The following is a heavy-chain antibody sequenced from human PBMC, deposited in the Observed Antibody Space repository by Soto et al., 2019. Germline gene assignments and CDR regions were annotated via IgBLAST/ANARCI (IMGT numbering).Heavy chain of an antibody. CDR1: SGPSRSHN. V-gene: IGHV4-59*08. CDR2: VYDTGST. Sequence: QVQLQQSGPGLVKPSETLSLTCTVSSGPSRSHNWGWIRQSPGRGLEWIGYVYDTGSTSYNPSLESRVTISADTPTNHLSLPLSSVTAADPAVYYCVRQGIGALHGLVDVWGQGTTVSVSS. D-gene: IGHD3-10*01. J-gene: IGHJ6*02. CDR3: VRQGIGALHGLVDV.